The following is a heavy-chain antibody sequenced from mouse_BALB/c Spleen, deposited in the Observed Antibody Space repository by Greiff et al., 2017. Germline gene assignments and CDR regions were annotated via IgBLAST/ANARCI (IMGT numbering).Heavy chain of an antibody. CDR3: TRGYDFFDY. CDR2: IRLKSNNYAT. Sequence: EVKLVESGGGLVQPGGSMKLSCVASGFTFSNYWMNWVRQSPEKGLEWVAEIRLKSNNYATHYAESVKGRFTISRDDSKSSVYLQMNNLRAEDTGIYYCTRGYDFFDYWGQGTTLTVSS. CDR1: GFTFSNYW. J-gene: IGHJ2*01. V-gene: IGHV6-6*02. D-gene: IGHD2-4*01.